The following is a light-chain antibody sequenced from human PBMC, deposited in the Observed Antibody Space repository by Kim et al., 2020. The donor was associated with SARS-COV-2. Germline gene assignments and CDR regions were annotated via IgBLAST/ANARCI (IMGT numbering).Light chain of an antibody. Sequence: EIVLTQSPATLSLSPGERATLSCRASQYIDNWLAWYQQKPGQVPRLLIYDASNRATGIPARFSGSGSGTDVTLTISSLEPEDFAVYYCQHRRTWPLTFGQGTKLEI. CDR3: QHRRTWPLT. V-gene: IGKV3-11*01. J-gene: IGKJ2*01. CDR2: DAS. CDR1: QYIDNW.